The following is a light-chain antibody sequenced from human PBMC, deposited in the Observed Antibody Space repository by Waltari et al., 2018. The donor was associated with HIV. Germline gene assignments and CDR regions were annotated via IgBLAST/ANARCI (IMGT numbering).Light chain of an antibody. CDR1: QSVSTW. V-gene: IGKV1-5*03. CDR2: KAS. CDR3: HQYNSYSET. J-gene: IGKJ1*01. Sequence: DIQMTQSPSTLSASVGDRFPITCRASQSVSTWLAWYQQKPGKAPKLLIYKASTLESGVPSRFSGSGSGTEFTLTISSLQPDDFATYYCHQYNSYSETFGQGTKVEIK.